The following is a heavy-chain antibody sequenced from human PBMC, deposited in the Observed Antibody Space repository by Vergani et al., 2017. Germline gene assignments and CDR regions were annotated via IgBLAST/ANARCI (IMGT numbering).Heavy chain of an antibody. Sequence: EVQLVQSGAEVKKPGESLKISCKGSGYSFTSYWIGWVRQLPGKGLEWMGIIYPGDSDTRYSPSFQGQVTISADKSISTAYLQWSSLEASDTAMYYCASTSRVDTAMVYYYGMDVWGQGTTVTVSS. CDR3: ASTSRVDTAMVYYYGMDV. D-gene: IGHD5-18*01. J-gene: IGHJ6*02. CDR2: IYPGDSDT. CDR1: GYSFTSYW. V-gene: IGHV5-51*01.